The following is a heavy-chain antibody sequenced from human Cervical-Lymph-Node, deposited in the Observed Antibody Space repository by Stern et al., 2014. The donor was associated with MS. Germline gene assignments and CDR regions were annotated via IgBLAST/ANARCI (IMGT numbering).Heavy chain of an antibody. CDR2: VSGSSNSV. CDR3: ARVDSATYFAFDI. CDR1: GFSFSAYS. V-gene: IGHV3-48*02. J-gene: IGHJ3*02. D-gene: IGHD2/OR15-2a*01. Sequence: EVHLVESGGGLVQPGGSLRLSCSASGFSFSAYSMNWVRQAPGKRLEWVSYVSGSSNSVFYADSVKGRFTISRDNAKNSVYLHMDSLRDGDTAVYYCARVDSATYFAFDIWGQGTMVTVSS.